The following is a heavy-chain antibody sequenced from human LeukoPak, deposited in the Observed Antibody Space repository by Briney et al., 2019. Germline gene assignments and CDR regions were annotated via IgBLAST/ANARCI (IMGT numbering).Heavy chain of an antibody. CDR2: INPNSGGK. Sequence: GASVKVSCKASGYIFTGYYIHWVRQAPGQGLEWMAWINPNSGGKKYAQKFQGRVTMTRDTSISTAYMELSRLRSDDTAVYYCARDGQGSGKTFDYWGQGTLVSVSS. CDR1: GYIFTGYY. V-gene: IGHV1-2*02. CDR3: ARDGQGSGKTFDY. J-gene: IGHJ4*02.